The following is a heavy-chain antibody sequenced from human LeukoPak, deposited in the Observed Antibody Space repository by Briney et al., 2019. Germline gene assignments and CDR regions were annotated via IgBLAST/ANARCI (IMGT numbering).Heavy chain of an antibody. Sequence: GSLRLSCAASGFTVSSNYMSWVRQAPGKGLEWIGEINHSGSTNYNPSLKSRVTISVDTSKNQFSLKLSSVTAADTAVYYCARASGYSSWYWGQGTLVTVSS. D-gene: IGHD6-13*01. CDR1: GFTVSSNY. CDR3: ARASGYSSWY. V-gene: IGHV4-34*01. CDR2: INHSGST. J-gene: IGHJ4*02.